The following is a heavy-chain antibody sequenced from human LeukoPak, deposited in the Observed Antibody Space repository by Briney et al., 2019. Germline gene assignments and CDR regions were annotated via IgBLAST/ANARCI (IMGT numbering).Heavy chain of an antibody. D-gene: IGHD3-22*01. J-gene: IGHJ4*02. CDR1: GFTFSSYA. V-gene: IGHV3-23*01. CDR3: XXXSGYYYTAFRY. CDR2: ISGSGGST. Sequence: GGSLRLSCAASGFTFSSYAMSWVRQAPGKGLEWVSAISGSGGSTYYADSVKGRFTISRDNSKNTLYLQMNSLRAEDTAVYYXXXXSGYYYTAFRYWGQGTLVTVSS.